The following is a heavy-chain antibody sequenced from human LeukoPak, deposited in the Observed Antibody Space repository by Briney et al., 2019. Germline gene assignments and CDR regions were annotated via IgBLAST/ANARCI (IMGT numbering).Heavy chain of an antibody. V-gene: IGHV3-11*01. CDR3: ARGSYDSSGYYYGSAAFFDY. D-gene: IGHD3-22*01. CDR2: ISSSGSTI. CDR1: GFTFSDYY. J-gene: IGHJ4*02. Sequence: PGGSLRLSCAASGFTFSDYYMSWIRRAPGKGLEWVSYISSSGSTIYYADSVKGRFTISRDNAKNSLYLQMNSLRAEDTAVYYCARGSYDSSGYYYGSAAFFDYWGQGTLVTVSS.